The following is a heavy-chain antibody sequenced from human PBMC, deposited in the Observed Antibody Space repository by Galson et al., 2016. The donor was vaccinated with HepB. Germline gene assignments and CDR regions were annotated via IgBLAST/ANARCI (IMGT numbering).Heavy chain of an antibody. Sequence: VKVSCKASGYTFNSYSISWVRQAPGQGLEWMGWINAYNGHTNYAQKLQDRVTMTTDTSTSTAYMELRSLRSDDTAVYYCARGELERGNNFDYWGQGTLVTVS. CDR2: INAYNGHT. V-gene: IGHV1-18*04. J-gene: IGHJ4*02. CDR1: GYTFNSYS. D-gene: IGHD1-1*01. CDR3: ARGELERGNNFDY.